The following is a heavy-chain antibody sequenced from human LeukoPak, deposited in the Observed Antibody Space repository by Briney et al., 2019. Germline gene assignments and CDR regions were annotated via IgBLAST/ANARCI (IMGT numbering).Heavy chain of an antibody. CDR3: ARKLMSSRRFEY. D-gene: IGHD2-8*01. V-gene: IGHV3-30*02. J-gene: IGHJ4*02. Sequence: PGGSLRLSCEGSGFAFNVFGMHWIRQAPGKGLEWVAFIKADGVFTNYAEAAKGRFTISRDNSDNTVFLQMESVRPDDTAVYYCARKLMSSRRFEYWGQGTLVTVSS. CDR2: IKADGVFT. CDR1: GFAFNVFG.